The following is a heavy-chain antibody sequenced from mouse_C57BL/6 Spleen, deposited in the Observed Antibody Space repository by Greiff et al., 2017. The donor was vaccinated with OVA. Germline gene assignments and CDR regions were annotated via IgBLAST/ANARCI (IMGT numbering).Heavy chain of an antibody. CDR2: INPSNGGT. D-gene: IGHD2-2*01. CDR3: ALIYYGYDRRGYYFDY. V-gene: IGHV1-53*01. CDR1: GYTFTSYW. Sequence: QVQLQQPGTELVKPGASVKLSCKASGYTFTSYWMHWVKQRPGQGLEWIGNINPSNGGTNYNEKFKSKATLTVDKSSSTAYMQLSSLTSEDSAVYYCALIYYGYDRRGYYFDYWGQGTTLTVSS. J-gene: IGHJ2*01.